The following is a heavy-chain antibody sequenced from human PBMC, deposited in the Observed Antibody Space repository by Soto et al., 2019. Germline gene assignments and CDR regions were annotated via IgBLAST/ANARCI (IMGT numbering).Heavy chain of an antibody. CDR3: TSMTWFRFDS. D-gene: IGHD3-10*01. Sequence: EVQLLESGGGLAQPGGSLRLSCAASGFPFSTYEMNWVRQAPGKGLEWLSFISADSGAMYYEDSVKGRFTISRDNAKNSLYLEMNSLRADDTGVYYCTSMTWFRFDSWGRGTLVTVSS. V-gene: IGHV3-48*03. CDR1: GFPFSTYE. CDR2: ISADSGAM. J-gene: IGHJ5*01.